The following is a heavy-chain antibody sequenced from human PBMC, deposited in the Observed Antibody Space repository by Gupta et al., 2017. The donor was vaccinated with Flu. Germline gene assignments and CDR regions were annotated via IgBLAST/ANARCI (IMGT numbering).Heavy chain of an antibody. D-gene: IGHD1-26*01. CDR3: ATQIGRELHPNYYNYEMDV. CDR1: GGTFTTYA. V-gene: IGHV1-69*06. Sequence: QVQLVQSGAEVKKPGSSVKVSCKASGGTFTTYAISWVRQAPGQGLEWMGGIIPLFGTASYAQTFQNRVTITADKSTSTAYMELSGLRSEDTAIYYCATQIGRELHPNYYNYEMDVWGQGTTVTVSS. J-gene: IGHJ6*02. CDR2: IIPLFGTA.